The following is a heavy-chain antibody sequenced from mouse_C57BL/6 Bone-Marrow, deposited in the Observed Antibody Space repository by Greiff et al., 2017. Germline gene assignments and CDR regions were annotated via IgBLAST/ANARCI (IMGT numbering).Heavy chain of an antibody. D-gene: IGHD1-1*01. V-gene: IGHV1-15*01. CDR1: GYTFTDYE. J-gene: IGHJ3*01. CDR3: TREGFYGSSLFAY. Sequence: QVQLKQSGAELVRPGASVTLSCKASGYTFTDYEMHWVKQTPVHGLEWIGAIDPETGGTAYNQKFKGKGILTADKSYSTTYMELRSLTSEDSAVYYCTREGFYGSSLFAYWGQGTLVTVSA. CDR2: IDPETGGT.